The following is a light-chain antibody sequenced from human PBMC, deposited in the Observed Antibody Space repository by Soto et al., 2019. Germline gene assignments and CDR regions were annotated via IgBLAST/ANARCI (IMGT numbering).Light chain of an antibody. J-gene: IGLJ2*01. Sequence: QSVLTQPPSASGTPGQRVTISCSGSSSNIGSNTVNWYQQPPGSAPKLLMYSTNQRPSGVPDRFSGSKSGTSASLAISGLQSEDEADYYCAAWDGSLNVVLFGGGTKLTVL. CDR2: STN. V-gene: IGLV1-44*01. CDR1: SSNIGSNT. CDR3: AAWDGSLNVVL.